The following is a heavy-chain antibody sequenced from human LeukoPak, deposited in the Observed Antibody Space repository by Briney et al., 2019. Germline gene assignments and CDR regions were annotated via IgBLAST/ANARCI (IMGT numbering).Heavy chain of an antibody. CDR1: GFTFSRYA. CDR3: AKVGYYDSWSGTSDYYYGMDV. CDR2: LSGSGGST. Sequence: PGGSLRLSCAASGFTFSRYAMSWVRQAPGKGLEWVSALSGSGGSTYYADSVKGRFTISRDNFKNTLYLQMNTLRAEDTALYYCAKVGYYDSWSGTSDYYYGMDVWGQGTTVTVSS. V-gene: IGHV3-23*01. D-gene: IGHD3-3*01. J-gene: IGHJ6*02.